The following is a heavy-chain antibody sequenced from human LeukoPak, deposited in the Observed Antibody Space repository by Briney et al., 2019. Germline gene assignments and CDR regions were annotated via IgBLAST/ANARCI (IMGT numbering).Heavy chain of an antibody. V-gene: IGHV4-59*01. CDR3: AKTPSPNTAMVAY. CDR1: GGSISSYY. D-gene: IGHD5-18*01. Sequence: PSETLSLTCTVSGGSISSYYWSWIRQPPGKGLEWIGYIYYSGSTNYNPSLKSRVTISVGTSKNQFSLKLSSVTAADTAVYYCAKTPSPNTAMVAYWGQGTLVTVSS. CDR2: IYYSGST. J-gene: IGHJ4*02.